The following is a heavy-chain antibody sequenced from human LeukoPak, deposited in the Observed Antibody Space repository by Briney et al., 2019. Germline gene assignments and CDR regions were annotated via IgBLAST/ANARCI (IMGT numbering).Heavy chain of an antibody. CDR1: GGSIRSYY. CDR2: IYYSGST. J-gene: IGHJ4*02. Sequence: SETLSLTCTVCGGSIRSYYLRWLQQPPAKGLAWVGCIYYSGSTNYNPSLKSRVTISVDTSKNQISLKLSSVTAADTAVYYCARGKPRGTYYNGSGSSFDYWGQGTLVTVSS. D-gene: IGHD3-10*01. V-gene: IGHV4-59*01. CDR3: ARGKPRGTYYNGSGSSFDY.